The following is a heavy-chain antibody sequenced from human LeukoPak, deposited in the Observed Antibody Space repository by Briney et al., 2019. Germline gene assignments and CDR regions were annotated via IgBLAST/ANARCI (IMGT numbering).Heavy chain of an antibody. CDR3: AKRVAYGSTWPYFDY. Sequence: PGGSLRLSCVASGFTFSSYAMSWVRQAPGKGLEWVSTLSGTGGITYYADSVKGRFSISRDNSKNTLYLQMNSLRAEDTAVYYCAKRVAYGSTWPYFDYWGQGTLVTVSS. CDR1: GFTFSSYA. D-gene: IGHD6-13*01. J-gene: IGHJ4*02. CDR2: LSGTGGIT. V-gene: IGHV3-23*01.